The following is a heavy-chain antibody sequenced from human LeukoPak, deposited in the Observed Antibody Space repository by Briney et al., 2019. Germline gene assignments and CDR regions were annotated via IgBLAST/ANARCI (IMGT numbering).Heavy chain of an antibody. Sequence: SETLSLTCTVSGGSISSYYWSWIRQPPGKGLEWIGYIYYSGSTNYNPSLKSRVTISVDTSKNQFSLKLSSVTAADTAVYYCARAGGYYGVYGNYYMDVWGKGTTVTVSS. CDR2: IYYSGST. D-gene: IGHD4-17*01. J-gene: IGHJ6*03. CDR1: GGSISSYY. CDR3: ARAGGYYGVYGNYYMDV. V-gene: IGHV4-59*01.